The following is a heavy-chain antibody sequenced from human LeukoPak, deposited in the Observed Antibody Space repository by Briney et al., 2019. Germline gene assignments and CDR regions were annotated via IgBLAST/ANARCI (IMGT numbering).Heavy chain of an antibody. D-gene: IGHD5-18*01. CDR3: AKCAGYSYPRGFDY. J-gene: IGHJ4*02. Sequence: PGGSLRLSCAASGFTFITYAMTWVRQAPGKGLEWVSAISGSGGSTYYPDSVKGRFTISRDNSKNTLYLQMNSLRAEDTAVYYCAKCAGYSYPRGFDYWGQGTLVTVSS. V-gene: IGHV3-23*01. CDR1: GFTFITYA. CDR2: ISGSGGST.